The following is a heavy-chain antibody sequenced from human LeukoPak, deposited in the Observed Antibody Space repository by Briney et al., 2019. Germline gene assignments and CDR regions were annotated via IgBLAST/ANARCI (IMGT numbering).Heavy chain of an antibody. Sequence: GRSLRLPCAASGFTFDDYAMHWVRQDPGKGLGWDSGISWNSGSIGYADSVKGRFTISRDNGKNSLYLQMNSLRAEDMALYYCAKDMGDSIAARPGAFDYWGQGTLVTVSS. CDR1: GFTFDDYA. D-gene: IGHD6-6*01. J-gene: IGHJ4*02. V-gene: IGHV3-9*03. CDR3: AKDMGDSIAARPGAFDY. CDR2: ISWNSGSI.